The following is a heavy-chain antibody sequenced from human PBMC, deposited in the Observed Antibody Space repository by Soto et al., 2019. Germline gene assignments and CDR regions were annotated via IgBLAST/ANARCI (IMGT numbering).Heavy chain of an antibody. CDR3: ASEYCTNTNCLKGFHY. J-gene: IGHJ4*02. CDR1: GYTFTDYY. V-gene: IGHV1-2*02. D-gene: IGHD2-8*01. CDR2: INPESGNP. Sequence: QVQMVQSGAEVKKPGDSVKVSCKASGYTFTDYYMHWVRQAPGQGFEWVGGINPESGNPKYVPKFQDRVTITTDTSTTTAYMKLNGLTSDDTAVYYCASEYCTNTNCLKGFHYWGQGTLVTVSS.